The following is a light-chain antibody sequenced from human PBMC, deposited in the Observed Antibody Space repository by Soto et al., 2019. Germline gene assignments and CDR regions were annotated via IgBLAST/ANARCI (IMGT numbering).Light chain of an antibody. CDR1: QSVNSN. Sequence: ETVMTQSPATLSVSPGERATLPCRASQSVNSNLAWYQQKPGQTPRLLIYDASTRATAIPARFSGSGSGTEFTLTISSLQSEDFALYYCQQYNNWPRAFAQGTKVDIK. CDR3: QQYNNWPRA. V-gene: IGKV3-15*01. J-gene: IGKJ1*01. CDR2: DAS.